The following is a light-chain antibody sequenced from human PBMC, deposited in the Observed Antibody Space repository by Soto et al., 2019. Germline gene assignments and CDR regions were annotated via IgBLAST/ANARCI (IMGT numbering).Light chain of an antibody. CDR1: QSVSSN. CDR2: GAS. J-gene: IGKJ1*01. Sequence: EIVMTQSLATLSVSPGERATLSCRASQSVSSNLAWYQQRPGQAPRLLIYGASPRATGVPARFSGSGSGTEFTLTISSLQSEDLAVYYCQEYSSWWTFGQGTKVEIK. CDR3: QEYSSWWT. V-gene: IGKV3-15*01.